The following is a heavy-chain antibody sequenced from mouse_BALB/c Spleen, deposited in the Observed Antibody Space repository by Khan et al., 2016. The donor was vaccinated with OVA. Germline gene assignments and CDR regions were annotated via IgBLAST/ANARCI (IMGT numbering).Heavy chain of an antibody. CDR1: GYSFISYY. CDR2: IFHVDGRS. CDR3: AISNYGSHWCFDV. Sequence: QVQLQQSGRELVKPGASVKMSCKASGYSFISYYIHWVKQRPGQGLEWIGWIFHVDGRSKYNEKFKGKTALTADKSSSTAYMLLSSLTSEYSAIYFCAISNYGSHWCFDVWGTGTTVTVSS. J-gene: IGHJ1*03. V-gene: IGHV1S56*01. D-gene: IGHD1-1*01.